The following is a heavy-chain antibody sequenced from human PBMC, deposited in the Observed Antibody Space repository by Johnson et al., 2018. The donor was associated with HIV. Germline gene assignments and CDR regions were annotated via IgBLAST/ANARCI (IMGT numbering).Heavy chain of an antibody. CDR1: GFTFSSYA. Sequence: VQLVESGGGVVQPGRSLRLSCAASGFTFSSYAMHWVRQAPGKGLEWVAVISYDGSNKYYADSVKGRFTISRDNSKNTLYLQMNSLRAEDTAVYYCAKDSSRYYDSRGAFDIWGQGTMVTVSS. CDR3: AKDSSRYYDSRGAFDI. CDR2: ISYDGSNK. J-gene: IGHJ3*02. D-gene: IGHD3-22*01. V-gene: IGHV3-30*04.